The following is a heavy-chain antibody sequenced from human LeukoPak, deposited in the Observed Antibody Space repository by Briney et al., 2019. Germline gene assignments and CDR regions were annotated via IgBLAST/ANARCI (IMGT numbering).Heavy chain of an antibody. J-gene: IGHJ4*02. CDR2: IWYDGSNK. Sequence: GGSLRLSCAASGFTVSSNYINWVRQAPGKGLEWVAVIWYDGSNKYYADSVKGRFTISRDNSKNTLYLQMNSLRAEDTAVYYCARGSGYSGYDAVDYWGQGTLVTVSS. D-gene: IGHD5-12*01. CDR1: GFTVSSNY. V-gene: IGHV3-33*08. CDR3: ARGSGYSGYDAVDY.